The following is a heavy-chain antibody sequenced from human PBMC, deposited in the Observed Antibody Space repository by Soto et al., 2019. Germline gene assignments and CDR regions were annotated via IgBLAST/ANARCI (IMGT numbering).Heavy chain of an antibody. CDR3: ASYNSGWWIDY. CDR2: IYHSGST. D-gene: IGHD6-19*01. V-gene: IGHV4-4*02. J-gene: IGHJ4*02. CDR1: GDSISSSKR. Sequence: QVQLQESGPGLVKPSGTLSLTCAVSGDSISSSKRWSWVRQPPGKGLEWIGEIYHSGSTKYNPSLRGRVTMSVDKSKNQFSLKLSSVTAADTAVYYCASYNSGWWIDYWGQGTLVTVSS.